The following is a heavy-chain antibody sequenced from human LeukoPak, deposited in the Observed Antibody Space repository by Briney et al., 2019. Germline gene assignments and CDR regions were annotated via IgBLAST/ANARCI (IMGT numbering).Heavy chain of an antibody. D-gene: IGHD3-3*01. Sequence: ASVKVSCTASGGTFSSYAISWVRQAPGQGLEWMGWINTNTGNPTYAQGFTGRFVFSLDTSVSTAYLQIISLKAEDTAVYYCASYPKYYDFWSGYYTGMVYWGQGTLVTVSS. CDR2: INTNTGNP. J-gene: IGHJ4*02. CDR1: GGTFSSYA. CDR3: ASYPKYYDFWSGYYTGMVY. V-gene: IGHV7-4-1*02.